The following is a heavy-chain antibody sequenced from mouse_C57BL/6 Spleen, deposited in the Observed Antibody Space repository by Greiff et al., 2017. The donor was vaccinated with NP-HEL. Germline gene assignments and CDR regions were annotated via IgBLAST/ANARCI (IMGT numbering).Heavy chain of an antibody. CDR2: IYPSDSET. CDR3: ARGLGPGDY. CDR1: GYTFTSYW. D-gene: IGHD4-1*01. Sequence: VQLQQPGAELVRPGSSVKLSCKASGYTFTSYWMDWVKQRPGQGLEWIGNIYPSDSETHYNQKFKDKATLTVDKSSSTAYMQLSSLTSEDSAVYYCARGLGPGDYWGQGTTLTVSS. V-gene: IGHV1-61*01. J-gene: IGHJ2*01.